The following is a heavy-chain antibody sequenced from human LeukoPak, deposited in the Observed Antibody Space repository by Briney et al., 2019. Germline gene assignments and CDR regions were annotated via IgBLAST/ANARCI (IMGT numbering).Heavy chain of an antibody. V-gene: IGHV1-2*02. Sequence: ASVKVSCKAPGYTFTGYYMHWVRQAPGQGLEWMGWINPDSGDTNYQGRVTMTRDTSISTAYMELSRLISDDTAVYYCARWVIAAGVWGQGTLVTVSS. J-gene: IGHJ4*02. CDR3: ARWVIAAGV. CDR2: INPDSGDT. CDR1: GYTFTGYY. D-gene: IGHD3-10*01.